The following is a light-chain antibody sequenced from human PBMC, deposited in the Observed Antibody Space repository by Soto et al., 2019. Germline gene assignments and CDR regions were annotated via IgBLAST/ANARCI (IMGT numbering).Light chain of an antibody. V-gene: IGKV3-11*01. Sequence: EIVLTQSPATLSLSPGERATLSCRASQSVSSYLAWYQQKPGQAPRLLIYDASNRATGIPARFSGSRSGTDFTLTISSLEPEDFAVYYCQQRSNWPQFGQGTRLEIK. J-gene: IGKJ5*01. CDR1: QSVSSY. CDR2: DAS. CDR3: QQRSNWPQ.